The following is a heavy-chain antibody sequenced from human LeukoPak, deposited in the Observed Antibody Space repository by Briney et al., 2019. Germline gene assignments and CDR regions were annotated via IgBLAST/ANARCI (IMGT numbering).Heavy chain of an antibody. CDR2: IKQDGSEK. Sequence: PGGSLRLSSAASGFTFSNYWMSWVRQAPGKGLEWVANIKQDGSEKYYVDSVKGRFTISRDNAKNSLYLQMNSLRAEDTAVYYCARGYGYNPFFDYWGQGTLVTVSS. CDR3: ARGYGYNPFFDY. D-gene: IGHD5-24*01. J-gene: IGHJ4*02. CDR1: GFTFSNYW. V-gene: IGHV3-7*04.